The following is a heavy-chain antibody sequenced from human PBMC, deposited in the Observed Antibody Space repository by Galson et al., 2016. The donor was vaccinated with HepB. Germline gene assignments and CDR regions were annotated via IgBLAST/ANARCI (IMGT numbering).Heavy chain of an antibody. CDR3: ARETAYDFWSGYYGF. V-gene: IGHV6-1*01. CDR2: TYYGSKWYN. Sequence: CAISGDSVSSNSAAWNWIRQSPSRGLEWLGRTYYGSKWYNDYAVSVKSRITINPDTSKNQFSLQLNSVTPEDTAVYYCARETAYDFWSGYYGFWGQGTLVTVSS. J-gene: IGHJ4*02. CDR1: GDSVSSNSAA. D-gene: IGHD3-3*01.